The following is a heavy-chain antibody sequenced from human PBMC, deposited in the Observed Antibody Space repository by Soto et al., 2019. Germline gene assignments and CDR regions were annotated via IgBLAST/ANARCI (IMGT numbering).Heavy chain of an antibody. V-gene: IGHV4-4*02. CDR3: ATRDTGRVY. Sequence: QVQLQESGPGLVKPSGTLSLTCAVSGVSIGSHDWWTWVRQPPGKGLEWIGESHQSGNTNYNSSLERRVTISLDTSKNRFALQRGSVTAADPAVYDCATRDTGRVYWGQATLVPVSS. J-gene: IGHJ4*02. CDR2: SHQSGNT. D-gene: IGHD5-18*01. CDR1: GVSIGSHDW.